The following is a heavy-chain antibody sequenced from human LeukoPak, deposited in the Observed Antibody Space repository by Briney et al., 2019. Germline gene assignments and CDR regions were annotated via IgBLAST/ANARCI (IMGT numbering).Heavy chain of an antibody. CDR2: INPNTGGT. CDR3: ARDSIVGVTPDNNWFDP. V-gene: IGHV1-2*02. Sequence: WASVKVSCTPSGCRFSGYYIHWIRQAPGQGLEWLGWINPNTGGTDYAQMFQGRVTMIRDTSISTAYMELSRLRSDDTTVYYCARDSIVGVTPDNNWFDPWGQGTLVTVSS. D-gene: IGHD2-21*02. J-gene: IGHJ5*02. CDR1: GCRFSGYY.